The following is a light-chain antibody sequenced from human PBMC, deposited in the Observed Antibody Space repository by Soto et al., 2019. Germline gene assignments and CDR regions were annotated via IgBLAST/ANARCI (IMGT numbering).Light chain of an antibody. CDR3: SSYTSSSTQI. J-gene: IGLJ1*01. CDR2: DVS. Sequence: QSVLTQPASVSGSPGQSITISCTGTSSDGGGYNYVSWYQQHPGKAPKLMIYDVSNRPSGVSNRFSGSKSGNTASLTISGLQAEDEADYYCSSYTSSSTQIFGTGTKLTVL. CDR1: SSDGGGYNY. V-gene: IGLV2-14*01.